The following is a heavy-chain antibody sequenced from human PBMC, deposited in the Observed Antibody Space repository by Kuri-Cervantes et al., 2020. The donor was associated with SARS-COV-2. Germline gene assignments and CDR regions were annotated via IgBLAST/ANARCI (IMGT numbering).Heavy chain of an antibody. D-gene: IGHD6-13*01. V-gene: IGHV4-4*02. Sequence: SETLSLTCAVSGGSISSSNWWSWVRQPPGKGLEWIGYIYYSGSTNYNPSLKSRVTISVDTSKNQFSLKLSSVTAADTAVYYCASGNDSSHHETMYYFDYWGQGTLVTVSS. CDR2: IYYSGST. CDR1: GGSISSSNW. J-gene: IGHJ4*02. CDR3: ASGNDSSHHETMYYFDY.